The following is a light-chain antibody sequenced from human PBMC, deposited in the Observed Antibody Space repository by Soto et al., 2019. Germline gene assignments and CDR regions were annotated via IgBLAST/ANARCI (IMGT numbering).Light chain of an antibody. CDR3: SSYRSSSTPVV. CDR1: SSDFGGYNY. CDR2: DVS. J-gene: IGLJ1*01. V-gene: IGLV2-14*01. Sequence: QSALTQPASVSGSPGQSITISCTGTSSDFGGYNYVSWYQQYPGKAPKLMIYDVSNRPSGVSNRFSGSKSGNTASLTISGLQADDEADYYCSSYRSSSTPVVFGTGTKVTVL.